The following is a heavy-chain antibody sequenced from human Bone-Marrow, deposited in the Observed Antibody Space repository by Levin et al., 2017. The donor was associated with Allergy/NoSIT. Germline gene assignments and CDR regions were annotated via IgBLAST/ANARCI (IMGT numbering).Heavy chain of an antibody. CDR2: MYINGNT. D-gene: IGHD5-24*01. V-gene: IGHV3-53*01. Sequence: LSGGSLRLSCAASGFPISSNYMSWVRQAPGKGLEWVSVMYINGNTYYADSVKGRFTVFRDNSKNTLYLQMNSLRAEDTAVYYCTGRGYNYAGDVDYWGQGTLVTVSS. CDR1: GFPISSNY. CDR3: TGRGYNYAGDVDY. J-gene: IGHJ4*02.